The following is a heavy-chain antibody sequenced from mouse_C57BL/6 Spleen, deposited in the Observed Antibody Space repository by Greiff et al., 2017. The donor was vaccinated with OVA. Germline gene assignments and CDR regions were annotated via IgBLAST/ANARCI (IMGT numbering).Heavy chain of an antibody. J-gene: IGHJ4*01. V-gene: IGHV3-6*01. Sequence: VQLQQSGPGLVKPSQSLSLTCSVTGYSITSGYYWNWIRQFPGNKLEWMGYISYDGSNNYNPSLKNRISITRDTSKNQFFLKLNSVTTEDTATYYCARDYYGSSPPYYYAMDYWGQGTSVTVSS. D-gene: IGHD1-1*01. CDR1: GYSITSGYY. CDR3: ARDYYGSSPPYYYAMDY. CDR2: ISYDGSN.